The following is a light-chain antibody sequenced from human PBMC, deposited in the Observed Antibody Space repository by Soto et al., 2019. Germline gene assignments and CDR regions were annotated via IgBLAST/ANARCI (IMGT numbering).Light chain of an antibody. Sequence: DLQMTQSPSSLSASVGDRVTITCRASQSISTYLNWYQQKPGKAPELLIYAASSLQSGVPSRFSGSGSGTDFTLTISSLQPEDFATYYCQQSYSTPPTFGQGTRLEIK. CDR1: QSISTY. CDR3: QQSYSTPPT. CDR2: AAS. J-gene: IGKJ5*01. V-gene: IGKV1-39*01.